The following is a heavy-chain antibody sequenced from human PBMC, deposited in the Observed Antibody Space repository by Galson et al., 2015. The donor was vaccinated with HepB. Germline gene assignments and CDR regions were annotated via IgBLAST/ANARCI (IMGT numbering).Heavy chain of an antibody. Sequence: SLRLSCAASGFSFSAHTMTWVRQAPGKGLEWVSSISSFNNYIYYADSVKGRFTISRDNAKKSLYLQINSLRAEDTAVYYCAKGYGLFDLWGQGTLVTVSS. V-gene: IGHV3-21*04. CDR3: AKGYGLFDL. CDR1: GFSFSAHT. CDR2: ISSFNNYI. J-gene: IGHJ5*02. D-gene: IGHD4-17*01.